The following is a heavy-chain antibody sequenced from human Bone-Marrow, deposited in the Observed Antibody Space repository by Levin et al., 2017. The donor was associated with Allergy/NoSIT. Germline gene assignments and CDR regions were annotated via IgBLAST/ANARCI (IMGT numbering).Heavy chain of an antibody. CDR2: IKNSGTT. Sequence: SETLSLTCSVSGGSISNSYWSWIRQAPGKGLEWLGYIKNSGTTKYNPSLNSRVTISAATSKNQFSLRLTSVTAADTAVYYCASLGYTISYYDYAMDVWGQGTTVTVSS. CDR1: GGSISNSY. V-gene: IGHV4-59*01. J-gene: IGHJ6*02. CDR3: ASLGYTISYYDYAMDV. D-gene: IGHD5-12*01.